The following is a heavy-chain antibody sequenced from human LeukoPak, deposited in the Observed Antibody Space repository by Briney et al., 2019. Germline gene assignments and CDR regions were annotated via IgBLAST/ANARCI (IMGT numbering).Heavy chain of an antibody. J-gene: IGHJ4*02. V-gene: IGHV5-51*01. CDR1: GYTFSTNW. D-gene: IGHD5-12*01. CDR3: ARPSNSGYDY. CDR2: IYPSDSET. Sequence: GESLKISCKASGYTFSTNWIGWVRQMPGKGLEWRGIIYPSDSETRYSPSFQGQVTISADKSISTIYLQWSSLKASDTAIYYCARPSNSGYDYWGQGALVTVSS.